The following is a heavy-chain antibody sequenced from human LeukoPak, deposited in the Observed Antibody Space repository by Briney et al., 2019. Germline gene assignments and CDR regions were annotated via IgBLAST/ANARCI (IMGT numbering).Heavy chain of an antibody. J-gene: IGHJ3*02. CDR1: RFPFSDHW. Sequence: GGSLRLSCAASRFPFSDHWMTWVRQAPGKRLERVANINQDGSEKYYVDSVKGRFSISRDNAENSLNLRFNGTKVDDTAMYFCAREGYGDYHIWGQGTMVIVSS. CDR3: AREGYGDYHI. D-gene: IGHD4-17*01. V-gene: IGHV3-7*01. CDR2: INQDGSEK.